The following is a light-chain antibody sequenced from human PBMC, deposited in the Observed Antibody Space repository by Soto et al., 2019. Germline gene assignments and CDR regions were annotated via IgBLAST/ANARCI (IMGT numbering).Light chain of an antibody. CDR1: QSVSSTY. Sequence: EIVLTQSPGTLSLSPVERATLSCRASQSVSSTYLAWYQQKPGQAPRLLMYGASSRATGTPDRFSGSGSGTDFTLTISRLEPEDFAVYYCQQYGSSLWTFGQGTKVDIK. CDR3: QQYGSSLWT. J-gene: IGKJ1*01. V-gene: IGKV3-20*01. CDR2: GAS.